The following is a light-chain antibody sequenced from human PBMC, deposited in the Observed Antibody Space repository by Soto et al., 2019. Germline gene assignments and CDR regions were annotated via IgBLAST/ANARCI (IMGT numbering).Light chain of an antibody. V-gene: IGLV2-14*01. CDR1: SSDVGGYNY. CDR3: SSYTSISTRL. Sequence: QSVLTQPASVSGSPGQSITISCTGTSSDVGGYNYVSWYQQHPGKAHKLMIDEVSHRPAGVSNRFSGSKSGNTASLTISGLPAEEEAYYYGSSYTSISTRLFGGGTKLTVL. CDR2: EVS. J-gene: IGLJ2*01.